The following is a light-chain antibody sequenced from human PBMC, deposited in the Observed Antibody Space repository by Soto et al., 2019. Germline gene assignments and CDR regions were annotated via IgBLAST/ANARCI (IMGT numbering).Light chain of an antibody. Sequence: EIVMTQSPATLSVSPGERATLSCRASQSVSSTLAWYQQKPGQAPRLLIYGASTRATGIPARFIGSGSGTEFTLTISRLQSEDFAIYFCQQYNNWPPDRTFGQGTKVEIK. J-gene: IGKJ1*01. CDR1: QSVSST. CDR3: QQYNNWPPDRT. V-gene: IGKV3-15*01. CDR2: GAS.